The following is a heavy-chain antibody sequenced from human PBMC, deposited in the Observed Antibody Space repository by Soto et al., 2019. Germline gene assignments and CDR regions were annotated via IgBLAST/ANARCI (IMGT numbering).Heavy chain of an antibody. D-gene: IGHD4-17*01. CDR2: IYYSGST. Sequence: QVQLQESGPGLVKPSETLSLTCTVSGGSISSYYWSWIRQPPGKGLEWIGYIYYSGSTNYNPSLKRRVNISVDTSKNQSSLKLSSVTAAETAVYYCASGQYGDYVDWYFALWGRGTLVTVSS. J-gene: IGHJ2*01. V-gene: IGHV4-59*01. CDR1: GGSISSYY. CDR3: ASGQYGDYVDWYFAL.